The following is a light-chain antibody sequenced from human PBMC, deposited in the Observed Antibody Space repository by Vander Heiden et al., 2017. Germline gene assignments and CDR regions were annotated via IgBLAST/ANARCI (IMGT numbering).Light chain of an antibody. CDR1: ETILNS. J-gene: IGKJ1*01. CDR2: DAS. Sequence: DIQMTQSPSSLSASVGDRVTITCRASETILNSLNWYQQKPGKAPNLLIYDASSLQSGVPSRFRGSGSGTNFTLSISSQQPEDFATYYCQQTYSVPQTFGQGTKVDI. V-gene: IGKV1-39*01. CDR3: QQTYSVPQT.